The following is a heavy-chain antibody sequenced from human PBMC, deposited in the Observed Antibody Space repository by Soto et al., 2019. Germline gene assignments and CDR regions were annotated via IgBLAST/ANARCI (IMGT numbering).Heavy chain of an antibody. J-gene: IGHJ4*02. CDR1: GFRFSRYV. D-gene: IGHD4-17*01. CDR3: AKSSTVTTDFDY. CDR2: ISGSGGSA. V-gene: IGHV3-23*01. Sequence: GESLKISCAASGFRFSRYVMSWVRQAPGKGLEWVSGISGSGGSANYANSVMGRFTISRDNSKNTLYLQMINLRADDTAVYYCAKSSTVTTDFDYWGQGTLVTVSS.